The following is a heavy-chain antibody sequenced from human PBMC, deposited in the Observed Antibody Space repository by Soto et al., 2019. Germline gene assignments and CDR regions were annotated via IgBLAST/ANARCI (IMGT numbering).Heavy chain of an antibody. CDR1: GFTFSSYA. J-gene: IGHJ2*01. CDR2: ISDDGSNK. CDR3: ARGGDWGKVVVMKAGWYFDL. V-gene: IGHV3-30-3*01. Sequence: QVQLVESGGGVVQPGRSLRLSCAASGFTFSSYAMHWVRQAPGKGLEWVAVISDDGSNKYYADSEKGRFTISRDNSKNTLYLQMNSLRVEDTAVYYCARGGDWGKVVVMKAGWYFDLWGRGTLVTVSS. D-gene: IGHD3-22*01.